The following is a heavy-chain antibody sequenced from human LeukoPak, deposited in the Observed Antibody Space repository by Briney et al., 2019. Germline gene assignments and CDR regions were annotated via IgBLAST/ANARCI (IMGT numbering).Heavy chain of an antibody. Sequence: PGGSLRLSXAASGFTFSSYWMHWVRQAPGKGLVWVSRINSDGSGTSYADSVKGRFTISRDNAKNTLYLQMNSLRAEDTAVYYCARDTTIVVVPAAIGDFDYWGQGTLVTVSS. V-gene: IGHV3-74*01. J-gene: IGHJ4*02. CDR2: INSDGSGT. CDR1: GFTFSSYW. D-gene: IGHD2-2*02. CDR3: ARDTTIVVVPAAIGDFDY.